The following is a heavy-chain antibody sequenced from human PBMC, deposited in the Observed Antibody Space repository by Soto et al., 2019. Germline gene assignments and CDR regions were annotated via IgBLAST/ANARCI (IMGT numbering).Heavy chain of an antibody. Sequence: QVQLQESGPGLVKPSETLSLTCAVSGDSLSGTYWWSWVRQAPGGGLQWIGEISYSGTTHYDPSLMRRFTISMDKSKSEFSLTLISVTAAESASYYCARHILVTGTRGFDFWRQGILVTVSS. CDR2: ISYSGTT. J-gene: IGHJ4*02. CDR3: ARHILVTGTRGFDF. V-gene: IGHV4-4*02. D-gene: IGHD6-19*01. CDR1: GDSLSGTYW.